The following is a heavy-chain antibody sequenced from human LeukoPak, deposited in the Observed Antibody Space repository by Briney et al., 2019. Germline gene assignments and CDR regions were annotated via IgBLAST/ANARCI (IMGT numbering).Heavy chain of an antibody. J-gene: IGHJ4*02. D-gene: IGHD2-2*01. Sequence: SETLSLTCTVSGGSISSGDYYWSWIRQPPGKGLEWIGYIYYSGSTYYNPSLKSRVTISVNTSKNQFSLKLSSVTAADTAVYYCASQILPGNCSSTSCYSPGDYWGQGTLVTVSS. CDR1: GGSISSGDYY. CDR3: ASQILPGNCSSTSCYSPGDY. V-gene: IGHV4-30-4*08. CDR2: IYYSGST.